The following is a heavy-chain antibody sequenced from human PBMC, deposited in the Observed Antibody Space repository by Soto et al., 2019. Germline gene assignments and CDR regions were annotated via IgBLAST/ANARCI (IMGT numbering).Heavy chain of an antibody. CDR3: VRKRTTVPTQAYFDY. Sequence: XATLALSFTFCGGCFTNSSYYWGWIRQSPGKGLEWIGSVYYRGRSYSKSSVKSRVTISVDTSKNRFSLSLNSVTASDTAVYFCVRKRTTVPTQAYFDYWGPGALVTVS. D-gene: IGHD4-17*01. J-gene: IGHJ4*02. V-gene: IGHV4-39*01. CDR2: VYYRGRS. CDR1: GGCFTNSSYY.